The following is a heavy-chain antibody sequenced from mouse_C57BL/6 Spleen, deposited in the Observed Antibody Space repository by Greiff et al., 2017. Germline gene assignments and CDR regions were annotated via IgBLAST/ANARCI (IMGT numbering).Heavy chain of an antibody. CDR1: GYAFSSSW. V-gene: IGHV1-82*01. D-gene: IGHD2-4*01. Sequence: QVQLQQSGPELVKPGASVKISCKASGYAFSSSWMNWVKQRPGKGLEWIGRIYPGDGDTNYNGKFKGKATLTADKSSSTAYMQLSSLTSEDSAVYFCARSSDDYLAYWGQGTLVTVSA. CDR2: IYPGDGDT. J-gene: IGHJ3*01. CDR3: ARSSDDYLAY.